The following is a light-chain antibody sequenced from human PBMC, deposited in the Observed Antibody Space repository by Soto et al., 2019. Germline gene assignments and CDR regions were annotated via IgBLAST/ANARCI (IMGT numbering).Light chain of an antibody. Sequence: DIQMTQSPSSVSASVGDRVTITCRASLGIGNYLAWYQHKPGKAPNLLYTASRLQSGVTSRFSGSGSGTDFTLTISSLQSADSSTYYCQQYNSFPLTFGGGTKVEIK. CDR2: TAS. CDR3: QQYNSFPLT. V-gene: IGKV1-12*01. J-gene: IGKJ4*01. CDR1: LGIGNY.